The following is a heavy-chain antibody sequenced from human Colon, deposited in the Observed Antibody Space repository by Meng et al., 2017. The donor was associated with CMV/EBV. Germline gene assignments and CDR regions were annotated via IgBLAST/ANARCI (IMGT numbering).Heavy chain of an antibody. J-gene: IGHJ4*02. CDR2: ISVNNGNT. V-gene: IGHV1-18*01. Sequence: ASGYTFTSYGMSWVRQAPGQGLEWMGWISVNNGNTNYAQKLQGRVTMTTDTSTSTAYMELRSLKSDDTAVYFCARGPGDLKGYYFDYWGQGTLVTVSS. D-gene: IGHD7-27*01. CDR1: GYTFTSYG. CDR3: ARGPGDLKGYYFDY.